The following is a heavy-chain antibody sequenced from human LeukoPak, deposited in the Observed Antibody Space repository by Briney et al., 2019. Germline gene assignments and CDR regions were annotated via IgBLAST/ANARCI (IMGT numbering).Heavy chain of an antibody. CDR2: INPNSGGT. J-gene: IGHJ4*02. CDR3: ARDRWSGESPPYYFDY. D-gene: IGHD3-10*01. V-gene: IGHV1-2*02. CDR1: GYTFTGYY. Sequence: ASVKVSCKASGYTFTGYYMHWVRQAPGQGLEWMGWINPNSGGTNYAQKFQGRVTMTRDTSISTAYMELSRLRSDDTAVYYCARDRWSGESPPYYFDYWGQGTLVTVSS.